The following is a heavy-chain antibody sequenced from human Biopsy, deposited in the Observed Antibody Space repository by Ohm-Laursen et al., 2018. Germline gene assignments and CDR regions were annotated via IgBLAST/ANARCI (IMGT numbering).Heavy chain of an antibody. CDR2: IIPMFGTA. CDR3: ARGPHSGSHSCFDY. CDR1: GGTFINYV. V-gene: IGHV1-69*13. D-gene: IGHD1-26*01. Sequence: SVKVSCKASGGTFINYVFSWVRQAPGQGLGGMGGIIPMFGTANYAQMFQGRVTISADESTSTSYMELSSLTTEDTAIYYCARGPHSGSHSCFDYWGQGTLVTVSS. J-gene: IGHJ4*02.